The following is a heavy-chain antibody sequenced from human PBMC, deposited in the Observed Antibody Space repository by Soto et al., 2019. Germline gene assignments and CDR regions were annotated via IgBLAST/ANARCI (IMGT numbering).Heavy chain of an antibody. CDR1: GFSFGGYW. D-gene: IGHD4-4*01. CDR3: AITTSTVSYWFDP. J-gene: IGHJ5*02. Sequence: PGGSLRLSSGASGFSFGGYWMIWVRRAPGKGPEWVANIKEDGGEQHYVDSVKGRFTISRDNTENSLFLQMNNLRVEDSAIYYCAITTSTVSYWFDPWGPGTQVTVSS. CDR2: IKEDGGEQ. V-gene: IGHV3-7*03.